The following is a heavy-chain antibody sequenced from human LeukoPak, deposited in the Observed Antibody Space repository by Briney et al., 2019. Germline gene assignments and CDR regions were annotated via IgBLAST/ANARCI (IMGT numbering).Heavy chain of an antibody. J-gene: IGHJ5*02. D-gene: IGHD6-19*01. CDR1: GCTFTGYY. CDR2: INPNSGGT. CDR3: ARGRRSGWLVNWFDP. Sequence: ASVKVSCKASGCTFTGYYMHWVRQAPGQGLEWMGWINPNSGGTNYAQKFQGRVTMTRDTSISTAYMELSRLRSDDTAVYYCARGRRSGWLVNWFDPWGQGTLVTVSS. V-gene: IGHV1-2*02.